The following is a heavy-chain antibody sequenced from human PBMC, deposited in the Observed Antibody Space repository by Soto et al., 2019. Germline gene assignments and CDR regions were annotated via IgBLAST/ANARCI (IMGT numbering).Heavy chain of an antibody. D-gene: IGHD1-1*01. CDR1: DGSISALY. Sequence: QVQLQESGPGLVRPSETLSLTCSASDGSISALYWTWVRQSPGKGLEWIGWIYSSRTTNYTPSLKRRVAFSVDTSKNQFALKLTSVTAADTAIYYCARLRNHYFMDAWGKGTTVAVSS. CDR2: IYSSRTT. CDR3: ARLRNHYFMDA. V-gene: IGHV4-59*08. J-gene: IGHJ6*03.